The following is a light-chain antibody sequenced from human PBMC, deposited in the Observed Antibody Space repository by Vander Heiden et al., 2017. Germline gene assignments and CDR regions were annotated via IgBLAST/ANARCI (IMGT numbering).Light chain of an antibody. Sequence: QSALTQPPSASGSPGQSVTISCTGTSSDIGSYDYVAWYQQLPGEAPRLMMFEVSKRPSGVPDRFSGSKSGNTASLTVSGLQVEDEADYYCSSYAGSYIYVFGTGTRVTVL. CDR1: SSDIGSYDY. CDR2: EVS. J-gene: IGLJ1*01. CDR3: SSYAGSYIYV. V-gene: IGLV2-8*01.